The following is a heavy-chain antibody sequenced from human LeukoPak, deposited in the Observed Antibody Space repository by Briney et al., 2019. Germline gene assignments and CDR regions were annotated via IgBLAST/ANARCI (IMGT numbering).Heavy chain of an antibody. CDR2: ISGSGSST. V-gene: IGHV3-23*01. CDR1: GFSFRNYA. CDR3: AIDVETALHRDRDVDADH. D-gene: IGHD2-15*01. J-gene: IGHJ5*02. Sequence: PGGSLRLSCAASGFSFRNYAMNWVRQAPGKGLEWVSGISGSGSSTYYANSVKGRFTISRDNSKKMLYLQMSDLRAEDTAVFYCAIDVETALHRDRDVDADHWGQGTLVTVSS.